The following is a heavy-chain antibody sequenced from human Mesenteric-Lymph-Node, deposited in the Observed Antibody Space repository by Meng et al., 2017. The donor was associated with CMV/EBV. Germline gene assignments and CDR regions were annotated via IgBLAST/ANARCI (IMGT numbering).Heavy chain of an antibody. D-gene: IGHD3-3*01. J-gene: IGHJ5*02. Sequence: SETLSLTCAVYGGSFSGYYWSWIRQPPGKGLEWIGEINHSGSTNYNPSLKSRVTISVDTSKNQFSLKLSSVTAADTAVYYCARERSGGRAIFGVVPSRDWFDPWGQGTLVTVSS. CDR2: INHSGST. CDR3: ARERSGGRAIFGVVPSRDWFDP. CDR1: GGSFSGYY. V-gene: IGHV4-34*01.